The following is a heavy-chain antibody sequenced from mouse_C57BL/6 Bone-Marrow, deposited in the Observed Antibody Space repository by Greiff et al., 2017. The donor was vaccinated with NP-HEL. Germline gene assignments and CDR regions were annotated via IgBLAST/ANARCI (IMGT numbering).Heavy chain of an antibody. J-gene: IGHJ2*01. CDR1: GYTFTSYW. V-gene: IGHV1-55*01. CDR2: IYPGSGST. CDR3: SRSPLDY. Sequence: VQLQQPGAELVKPGASVKMSCKASGYTFTSYWITWVKQRPGQGLEWIGDIYPGSGSTNYNEKFKSKATLTVDKSSSTAYMQLSSLTSEDSAVYYCSRSPLDYWGQGTTLTVSS.